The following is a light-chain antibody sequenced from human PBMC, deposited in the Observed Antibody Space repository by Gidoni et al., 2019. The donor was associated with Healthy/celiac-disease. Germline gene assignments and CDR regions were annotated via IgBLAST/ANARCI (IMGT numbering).Light chain of an antibody. V-gene: IGLV1-40*01. Sequence: QSVLTQPPSVSGAPGQRVTIPCTGSSTNIGSGYDVHWYQQLPGPAPKLLIYGNSNRPSGVPDRFSGSTSGTSASLAITGLQAEDEAAYSCQSYDSSLSGYVFGTGTKVTVL. CDR1: STNIGSGYD. J-gene: IGLJ1*01. CDR2: GNS. CDR3: QSYDSSLSGYV.